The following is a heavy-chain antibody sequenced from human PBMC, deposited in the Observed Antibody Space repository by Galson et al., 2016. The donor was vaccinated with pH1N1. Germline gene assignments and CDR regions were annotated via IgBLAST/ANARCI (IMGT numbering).Heavy chain of an antibody. D-gene: IGHD3/OR15-3a*01. CDR3: ARQRPPTEDWGYYFDY. CDR1: GGSISSSSYY. CDR2: IYYSGST. Sequence: ETLSLTCTVSGGSISSSSYYWGWIRQPPGKGLEWIGSIYYSGSTYYNPSLKSRVTISVDTSKNQFSLKLSFVTAADTAVYYCARQRPPTEDWGYYFDYWGQGTLVTVSS. J-gene: IGHJ4*02. V-gene: IGHV4-39*01.